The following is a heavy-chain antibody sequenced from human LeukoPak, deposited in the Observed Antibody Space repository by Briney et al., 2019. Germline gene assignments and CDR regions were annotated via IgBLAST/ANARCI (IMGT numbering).Heavy chain of an antibody. CDR1: RFTFSSYG. D-gene: IGHD4-23*01. J-gene: IGHJ4*02. V-gene: IGHV3-23*01. CDR3: AKNIGGFDY. CDR2: ISGSGDST. Sequence: GGTLRLSCAASRFTFSSYGMNWVRQAPGKGLEWVSAISGSGDSTYYADSVKGRFTISRDNSKNTLYLQMNSLRAEDTAVYYCAKNIGGFDYWGQGTLVTVSS.